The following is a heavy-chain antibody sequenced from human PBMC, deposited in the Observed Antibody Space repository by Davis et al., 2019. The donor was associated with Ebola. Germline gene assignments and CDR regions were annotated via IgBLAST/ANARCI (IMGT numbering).Heavy chain of an antibody. CDR3: ATTQWLREFDN. Sequence: GGSLRPSCVAPGFTVSSNHMSWVRQAPGKGLEWVSVMYDQSTAYADSVRGRFIISRDKSNNTLYLEMNSLRVDDTAVYYCATTQWLREFDNWGQGTLVTVSS. CDR2: MYDQST. CDR1: GFTVSSNH. J-gene: IGHJ4*02. D-gene: IGHD6-19*01. V-gene: IGHV3-53*05.